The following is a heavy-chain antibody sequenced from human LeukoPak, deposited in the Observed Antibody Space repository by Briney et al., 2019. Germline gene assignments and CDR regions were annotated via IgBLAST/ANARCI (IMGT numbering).Heavy chain of an antibody. CDR2: INPNSGGT. D-gene: IGHD1-26*01. J-gene: IGHJ6*03. CDR3: SRDGSEIIEGTTPYHFYMDV. Sequence: ASVKVPYKDSGYTFPDHYLHWVRQAPGQGPEWMGWINPNSGGTKHAQKFKGMVTMNSDTSITTVYVELSRLRSDDTAVYYCSRDGSEIIEGTTPYHFYMDVWGTGSTVTVSS. CDR1: GYTFPDHY. V-gene: IGHV1-2*02.